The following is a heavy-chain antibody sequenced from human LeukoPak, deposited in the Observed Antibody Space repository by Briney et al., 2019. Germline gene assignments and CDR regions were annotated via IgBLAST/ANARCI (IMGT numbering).Heavy chain of an antibody. V-gene: IGHV4-59*01. J-gene: IGHJ4*02. Sequence: SETLSLTCTVSGGSISSYYWSWIRQPPGKGLEWIGYIYYSGSTNYNPSLKSRVTISVDTSKNQFSLKLSSVTAADTAVYYCARVSAVRAKDFDYWGQGTLVTVSS. D-gene: IGHD1-26*01. CDR1: GGSISSYY. CDR3: ARVSAVRAKDFDY. CDR2: IYYSGST.